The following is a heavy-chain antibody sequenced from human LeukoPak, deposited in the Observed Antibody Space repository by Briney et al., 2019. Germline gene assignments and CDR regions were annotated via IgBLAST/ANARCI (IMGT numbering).Heavy chain of an antibody. D-gene: IGHD3-16*01. CDR3: VRDDYLGY. CDR2: IDEDGRRI. CDR1: GFTFSRYW. J-gene: IGHJ1*01. V-gene: IGHV3-7*05. Sequence: PGGSLRLACAASGFTFSRYWMAWVRQAPGKGLEWVAHIDEDGRRINHVVPVEGRFTISRDNARSSVYLQMNSLTAEDTAVYYCVRDDYLGYWGRGTLVTVSS.